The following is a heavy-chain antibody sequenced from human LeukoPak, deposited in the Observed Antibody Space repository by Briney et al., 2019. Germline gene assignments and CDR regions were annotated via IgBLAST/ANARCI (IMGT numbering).Heavy chain of an antibody. CDR1: GFIFSSYS. CDR2: ISSSSSYI. D-gene: IGHD4-17*01. CDR3: ARGGDYLPLDY. V-gene: IGHV3-21*01. J-gene: IGHJ4*02. Sequence: GGSLRLSCTASGFIFSSYSMHWVRQAPGKGLEWVSSISSSSSYIYYADSVKGRFTISRDNAKNSLYLQMNSLRAEDTAVYYCARGGDYLPLDYWGQGTLVTVSS.